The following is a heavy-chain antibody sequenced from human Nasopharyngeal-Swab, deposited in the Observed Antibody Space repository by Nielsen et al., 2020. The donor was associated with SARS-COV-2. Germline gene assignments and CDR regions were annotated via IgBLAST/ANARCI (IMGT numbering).Heavy chain of an antibody. D-gene: IGHD3-10*01. V-gene: IGHV3-33*08. CDR3: SSALVWFGEIWFDP. J-gene: IGHJ5*02. CDR1: GFTFSSYG. CDR2: IWYDGSNK. Sequence: GESLKISCAASGFTFSSYGMHRVRQAPGKGLEWVAVIWYDGSNKYYADSVKGRFTISRDNSKKPLYLQMNSLRAEDTAVYYCSSALVWFGEIWFDPWGQGTLVTVSS.